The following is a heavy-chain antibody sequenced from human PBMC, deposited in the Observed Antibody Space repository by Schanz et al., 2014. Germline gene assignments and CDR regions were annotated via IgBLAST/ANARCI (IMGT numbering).Heavy chain of an antibody. CDR3: ARDDSPSTKPFDS. Sequence: VQLVESGGGLVQPWGSLRVSCAASGFTFRSYWMNWVRQAPGKGLEWVANIKQDGSDKHYADSVKGRFNISRDNAKNSLYLQMNSLRAEDTAVYYCARDDSPSTKPFDSWGQGTLVSVSS. J-gene: IGHJ4*02. V-gene: IGHV3-7*01. CDR1: GFTFRSYW. D-gene: IGHD2-21*01. CDR2: IKQDGSDK.